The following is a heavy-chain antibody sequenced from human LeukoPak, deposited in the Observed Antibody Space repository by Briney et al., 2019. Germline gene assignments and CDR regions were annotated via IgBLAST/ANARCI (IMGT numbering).Heavy chain of an antibody. V-gene: IGHV4-31*11. CDR1: GGSFSGYY. J-gene: IGHJ3*02. CDR2: IYYSGST. D-gene: IGHD1-20*01. CDR3: AREGLTGTKGTHAFDI. Sequence: SETLSLTCAVYGGSFSGYYWSWIRQHPWKGLEWIGYIYYSGSTYYNPSLKSRVTISVDTSKNQFSLKLSSVTAADTAVYYCAREGLTGTKGTHAFDIWGQGTMVTVSS.